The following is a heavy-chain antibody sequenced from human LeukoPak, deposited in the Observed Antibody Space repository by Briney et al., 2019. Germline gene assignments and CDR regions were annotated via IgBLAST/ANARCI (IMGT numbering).Heavy chain of an antibody. J-gene: IGHJ5*02. V-gene: IGHV4-34*01. CDR2: INHSGST. CDR3: ARVVGATLAWFDP. D-gene: IGHD1-26*01. CDR1: GGSFSGYY. Sequence: PSETLSLTCAVYGGSFSGYYWSWIRQPPGKGLEWIGEINHSGSTNYNPSLKSRVTISVDTSENQFSLKLSSVTAADTAVYYCARVVGATLAWFDPWGQGTLVTVSS.